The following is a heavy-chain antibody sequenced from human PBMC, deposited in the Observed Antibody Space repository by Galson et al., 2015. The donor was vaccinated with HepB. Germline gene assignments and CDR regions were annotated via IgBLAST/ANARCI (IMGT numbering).Heavy chain of an antibody. CDR2: IIPIFGTA. CDR1: GGTFSRYA. CDR3: AILAIAGAEQQWLVPTYYYYGMDV. Sequence: SVKVSCKASGGTFSRYAISWVRQAPGQGLEWMGGIIPIFGTANYAQKFQGRVTITADKSTSTAYMELSSLRSEDTAVYYCAILAIAGAEQQWLVPTYYYYGMDVWGQGTTVTVSS. D-gene: IGHD6-19*01. J-gene: IGHJ6*02. V-gene: IGHV1-69*06.